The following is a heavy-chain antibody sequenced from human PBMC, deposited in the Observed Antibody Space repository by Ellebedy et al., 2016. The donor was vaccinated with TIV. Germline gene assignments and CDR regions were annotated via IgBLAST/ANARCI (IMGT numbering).Heavy chain of an antibody. D-gene: IGHD3-10*01. CDR2: ISGSSTYT. Sequence: GESLKLSCAASGFTFSDYYMSWNRQAPGEGLEGDSYISGSSTYTNYADTVKGRFTISRDNAKNSLFLQMNSLRAEDTAVYFCERDYYGSGSYQDYWGQGTLVTVSS. CDR1: GFTFSDYY. CDR3: ERDYYGSGSYQDY. J-gene: IGHJ4*02. V-gene: IGHV3-11*06.